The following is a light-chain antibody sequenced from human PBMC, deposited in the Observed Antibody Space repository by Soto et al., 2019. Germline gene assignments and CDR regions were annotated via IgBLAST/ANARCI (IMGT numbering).Light chain of an antibody. CDR1: SSDVGIYNY. V-gene: IGLV2-14*01. Sequence: QSALTQPASVSGSPGQSITISCTGTSSDVGIYNYVSWYQQHPGKAPKLIICEVYNRPSGVSDRFSGSKSGNTASLTISGLRPEDEADYYCTSFTTSSIWVFGGGTKLTVL. CDR2: EVY. CDR3: TSFTTSSIWV. J-gene: IGLJ3*02.